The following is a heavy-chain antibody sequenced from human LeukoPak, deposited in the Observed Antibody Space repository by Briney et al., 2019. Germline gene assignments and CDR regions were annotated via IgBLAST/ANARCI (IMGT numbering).Heavy chain of an antibody. D-gene: IGHD3-22*01. V-gene: IGHV3-49*04. CDR1: AFTFGDYA. CDR3: TRSINYYDSSGYYF. CDR2: IRSKAYGGTT. J-gene: IGHJ4*02. Sequence: GGSLRLSCTASAFTFGDYAMSWVRQAPGKGLEWVGFIRSKAYGGTTEYAASVKGRFTISRDDSKSIAYLQMNSLKTEDTAVYYCTRSINYYDSSGYYFWGQGTLVTISS.